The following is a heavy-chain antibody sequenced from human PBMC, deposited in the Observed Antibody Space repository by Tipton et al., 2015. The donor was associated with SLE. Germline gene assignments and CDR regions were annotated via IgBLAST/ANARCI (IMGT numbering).Heavy chain of an antibody. J-gene: IGHJ4*01. Sequence: SLRLSCVASGFNFSAFAMNWVRQAPGKGLEWVANINEDGGAKNYVDSLKGRFTIARDNAKNSLYLQMNSLRAEDTAVYYCARDVLVQVINRVDGCGHRALVAGSS. V-gene: IGHV3-7*01. D-gene: IGHD2-8*02. CDR1: GFNFSAFA. CDR2: INEDGGAK. CDR3: ARDVLVQVINRVDG.